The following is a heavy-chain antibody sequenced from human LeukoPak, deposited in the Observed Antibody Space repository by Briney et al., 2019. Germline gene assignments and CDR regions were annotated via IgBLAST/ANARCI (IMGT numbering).Heavy chain of an antibody. Sequence: GGSLRLSCVGSGFTLSGYYMSWIRQAPGKGLEWVSYISSSSSYTNYADSVKGRFTISRDNAKNSLYLQKNSLRAEDTAVYYCAREKDYDILTGIDYWGQGTLVTVSS. CDR3: AREKDYDILTGIDY. D-gene: IGHD3-9*01. J-gene: IGHJ4*02. V-gene: IGHV3-11*05. CDR1: GFTLSGYY. CDR2: ISSSSSYT.